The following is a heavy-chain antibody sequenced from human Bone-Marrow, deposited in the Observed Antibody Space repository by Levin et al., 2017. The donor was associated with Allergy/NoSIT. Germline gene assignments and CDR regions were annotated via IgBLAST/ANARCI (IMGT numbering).Heavy chain of an antibody. CDR1: GGTFSTYT. V-gene: IGHV1-69*01. J-gene: IGHJ3*02. CDR2: IIPTFGSS. CDR3: ARERYVGLLVFTPDAFDI. D-gene: IGHD1-26*01. Sequence: KISCKASGGTFSTYTFNWVRQAPGRGLEWMGVIIPTFGSSKDAQKFQGRVKITADESTSTVYMELSSLTSEDTAVYYCARERYVGLLVFTPDAFDIWGQGTMVTVSS.